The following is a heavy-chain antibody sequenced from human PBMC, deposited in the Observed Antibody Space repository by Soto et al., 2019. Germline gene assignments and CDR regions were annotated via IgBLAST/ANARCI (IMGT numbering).Heavy chain of an antibody. CDR1: GYAFSNND. J-gene: IGHJ5*02. D-gene: IGHD2-21*01. CDR3: ARMATYGTLNWFDP. V-gene: IGHV1-8*01. Sequence: ASVKVSCKAPGYAFSNNDISWVRQATGQGLEWMGWMNPNSGTGGYAQKFQGRVTMTRDTSTSTAYMELSSLTSDDTAIYYCARMATYGTLNWFDPWGQGTLVTVSS. CDR2: MNPNSGTG.